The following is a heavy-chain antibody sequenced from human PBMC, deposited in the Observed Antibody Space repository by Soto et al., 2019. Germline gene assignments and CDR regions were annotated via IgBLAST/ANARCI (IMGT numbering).Heavy chain of an antibody. CDR3: ARDNGYYDF. V-gene: IGHV1-18*01. J-gene: IGHJ4*02. D-gene: IGHD2-8*01. Sequence: GKGLEWMAWISTTSGNTHYAERVQGRVTVTLDKSARTAFMEMWGLTSDDTAVYFCARDNGYYDFWGQGTLVTVSS. CDR2: ISTTSGNT.